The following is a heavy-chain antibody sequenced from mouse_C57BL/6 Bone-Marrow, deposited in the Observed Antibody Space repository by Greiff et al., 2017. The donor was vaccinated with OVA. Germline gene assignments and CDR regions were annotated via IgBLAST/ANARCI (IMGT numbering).Heavy chain of an antibody. Sequence: EVKLVESGGGLVQPGGSLKLSCAASGFTFSDYYMYWVRQTPEKRLEWVAYISNGGGSTYYPDTLKGRFTISRDNAKNTLYLQMSRLKSEDTAMYYCAIITTKRYYFDYGGQGTTLTVSA. CDR1: GFTFSDYY. V-gene: IGHV5-12*01. D-gene: IGHD1-1*01. J-gene: IGHJ2*01. CDR2: ISNGGGST. CDR3: AIITTKRYYFDY.